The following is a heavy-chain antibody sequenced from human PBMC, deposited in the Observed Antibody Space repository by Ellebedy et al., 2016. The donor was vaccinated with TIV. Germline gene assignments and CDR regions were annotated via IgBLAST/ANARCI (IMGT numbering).Heavy chain of an antibody. CDR2: IDWDDNK. J-gene: IGHJ3*01. V-gene: IGHV2-70*12. D-gene: IGHD6-6*01. CDR1: GFSLTTSGMC. CDR3: ARSLTARRIGYPFDF. Sequence: SGPTLVKPTQTLTLTCNFSGFSLTTSGMCVGWIRQPPGKALEWLALIDWDDNKYYNTSLKTRLTISKDTSKNEVVLTLTNVDPVDTATYFCARSLTARRIGYPFDFWGPGTKVIVSA.